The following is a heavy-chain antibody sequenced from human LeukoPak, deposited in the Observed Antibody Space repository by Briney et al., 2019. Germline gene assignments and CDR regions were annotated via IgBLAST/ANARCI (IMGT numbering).Heavy chain of an antibody. CDR1: GFTLSTYS. V-gene: IGHV3-21*01. Sequence: PGGSLRLSCAVSGFTLSTYSMSWVRQAPGKGLEWVSSISGSRSDIYYADSVKGRFPISSDNAKNSLYLQMNSLRAEDTAVYYCARGPGIAVAPLQHWGQGTLVTVSS. D-gene: IGHD6-19*01. J-gene: IGHJ1*01. CDR2: ISGSRSDI. CDR3: ARGPGIAVAPLQH.